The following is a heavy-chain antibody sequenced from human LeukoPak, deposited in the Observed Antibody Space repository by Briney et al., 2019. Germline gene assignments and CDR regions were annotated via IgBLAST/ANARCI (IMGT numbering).Heavy chain of an antibody. CDR1: GHTFSNFD. CDR3: TRAIRHQLLSDY. D-gene: IGHD2-2*01. J-gene: IGHJ4*02. CDR2: MNPESGNT. Sequence: GASVKVSCKASGHTFSNFDINWVRQATEQGPEWMGWMNPESGNTGYAQKFQGRVTMTRDSSKSTAYMELISLRFEDTAIYYCTRAIRHQLLSDYWGQGTLVTVSS. V-gene: IGHV1-8*01.